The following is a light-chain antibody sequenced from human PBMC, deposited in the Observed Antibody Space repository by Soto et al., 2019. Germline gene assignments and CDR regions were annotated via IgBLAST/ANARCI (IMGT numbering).Light chain of an antibody. V-gene: IGKV1-5*01. CDR1: QSISSW. J-gene: IGKJ1*01. CDR3: QQYQSYWT. CDR2: DAS. Sequence: DIQMTQSPSTLSASVGDRVTITCRASQSISSWLAWYQQKLGRAPRLLIYDASSLESGVPSRFSGSGYGTEFTLTISSLQPDDFATYYCQQYQSYWTFGQGTKVDIK.